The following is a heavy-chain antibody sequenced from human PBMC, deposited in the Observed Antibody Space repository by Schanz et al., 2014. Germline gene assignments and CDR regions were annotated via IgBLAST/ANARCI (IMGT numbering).Heavy chain of an antibody. V-gene: IGHV3-23*01. J-gene: IGHJ4*02. D-gene: IGHD3-10*01. CDR2: ISGSGGDT. CDR3: ARVEVSMVQGLIPSYYFDS. Sequence: EVQLLESGGGFVQPGGSLRLSCVASGVTFSSYAMSWVRQAPGQGLEWVSTISGSGGDTYPADSVKGRFTISRDNSKNMVFLQMTSLRAEDTAVYYCARVEVSMVQGLIPSYYFDSWGQGTLVTVSS. CDR1: GVTFSSYA.